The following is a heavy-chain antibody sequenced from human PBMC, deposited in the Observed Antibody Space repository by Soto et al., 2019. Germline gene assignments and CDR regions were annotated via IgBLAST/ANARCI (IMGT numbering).Heavy chain of an antibody. V-gene: IGHV3-33*01. CDR2: IWYDGSNK. Sequence: LRLSCAASGFTFSNYGMHWVRQAPGKGLEWVAVIWYDGSNKYYADSVKGRFTISRDNSKNTLYLQMDSLRAEDTAVYYCARDFTDSWNPWFDPWGQGTLVTVSS. CDR1: GFTFSNYG. J-gene: IGHJ5*02. D-gene: IGHD1-1*01. CDR3: ARDFTDSWNPWFDP.